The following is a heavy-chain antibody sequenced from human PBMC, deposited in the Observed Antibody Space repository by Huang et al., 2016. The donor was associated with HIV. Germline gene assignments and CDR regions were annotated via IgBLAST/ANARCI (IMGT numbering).Heavy chain of an antibody. D-gene: IGHD3-3*01. Sequence: QVQLQESGPGLVKPSETLSLTCTVSGGSISTHYWSWIRQPTGKGLEGIGSIDYRGSTSYSPSLKSRVTILLDTSKNQFSLRVNSVTAADTAMYYCARDHHDFWRGYRRMYFFDHWGQGTLVTVSS. CDR3: ARDHHDFWRGYRRMYFFDH. CDR2: IDYRGST. CDR1: GGSISTHY. V-gene: IGHV4-59*11. J-gene: IGHJ4*02.